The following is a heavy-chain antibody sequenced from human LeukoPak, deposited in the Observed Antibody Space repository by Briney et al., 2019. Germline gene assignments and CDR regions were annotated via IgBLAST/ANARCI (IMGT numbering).Heavy chain of an antibody. J-gene: IGHJ4*02. D-gene: IGHD1-1*01. CDR3: ARDRSWRGYHLDY. Sequence: GPSVRLSCAASGFTFESYTIHWVRQAPGPGLEWVALLSYGGSNKYYNSSMKGLITISRDNSKNTLYLQMNSVRPEDTAVYYCARDRSWRGYHLDYWGQGTVVTVSS. CDR2: LSYGGSNK. CDR1: GFTFESYT. V-gene: IGHV3-30-3*01.